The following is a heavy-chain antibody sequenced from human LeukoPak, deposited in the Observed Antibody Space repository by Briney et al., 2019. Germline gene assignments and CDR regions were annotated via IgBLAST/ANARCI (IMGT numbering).Heavy chain of an antibody. CDR3: ASGPRRSTRRKGFDY. D-gene: IGHD2-2*01. Sequence: GGSLRLSCAASGFTFSSYEMNWVRQAPGKGLEWVSYISSSGSTIYYADSVKGRFTISRDNAKNSLYLQMNSLRAEDTAVYYCASGPRRSTRRKGFDYWGQGTLVTVSS. CDR1: GFTFSSYE. CDR2: ISSSGSTI. J-gene: IGHJ4*02. V-gene: IGHV3-48*03.